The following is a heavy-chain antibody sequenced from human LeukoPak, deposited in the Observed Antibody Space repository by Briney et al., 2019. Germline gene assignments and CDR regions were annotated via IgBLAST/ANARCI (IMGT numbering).Heavy chain of an antibody. CDR1: GGSFSGYY. Sequence: SETLSLTCAVYGGSFSGYYWSWIRQPPGKGLEWIGEINHSGSTNYNPSLNSRVPISVATSKNQFSLKLSSVTAADTAVYYCARRDGVAATPFDYWGQGTLVTVSS. CDR3: ARRDGVAATPFDY. V-gene: IGHV4-34*01. J-gene: IGHJ4*02. D-gene: IGHD2-15*01. CDR2: INHSGST.